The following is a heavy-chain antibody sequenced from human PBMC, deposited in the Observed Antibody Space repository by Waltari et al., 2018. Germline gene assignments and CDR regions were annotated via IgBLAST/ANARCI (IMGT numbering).Heavy chain of an antibody. J-gene: IGHJ6*03. CDR1: GFSLSTSGMR. D-gene: IGHD3-3*01. Sequence: QVTLKESGPALVKPTQTLTLTCTFSGFSLSTSGMRVSWIRQPPGKALEWLARIDWDDDKFYSTSLKTRLTISTDPYKDQVGLTQTNINPVATDTYYCARQRFSDARLDTADYMAVCGKGTTGTVS. V-gene: IGHV2-70*04. CDR3: ARQRFSDARLDTADYMAV. CDR2: IDWDDDK.